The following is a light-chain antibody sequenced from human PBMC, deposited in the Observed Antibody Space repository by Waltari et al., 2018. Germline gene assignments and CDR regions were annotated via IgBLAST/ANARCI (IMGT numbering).Light chain of an antibody. CDR1: QDISTK. CDR3: QQANNYPRT. CDR2: YVK. V-gene: IGKV1-17*01. J-gene: IGKJ1*01. Sequence: DIQMSQSPSSLSASVGDRVTITCRASQDISTKLHWYQQKPGKAPKLLISYVKSLTSGVPSRFIGSGSGTEFTLTISSLQPEDFATYYCQQANNYPRTFGQGTKVEIK.